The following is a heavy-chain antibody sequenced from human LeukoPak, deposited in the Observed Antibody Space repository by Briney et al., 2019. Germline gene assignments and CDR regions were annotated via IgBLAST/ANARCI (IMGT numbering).Heavy chain of an antibody. Sequence: PSETLSLTCTVSGGSISSYYWSWIRQPPGKGLEWIGYIYYSGSTNYNPSLKSRVTISVDTSKNQFSLKLSSVTAADTAVYYCARGYYDILTGYYYYYGMDVWGQGTTVTVSS. J-gene: IGHJ6*02. V-gene: IGHV4-59*01. D-gene: IGHD3-9*01. CDR1: GGSISSYY. CDR3: ARGYYDILTGYYYYYGMDV. CDR2: IYYSGST.